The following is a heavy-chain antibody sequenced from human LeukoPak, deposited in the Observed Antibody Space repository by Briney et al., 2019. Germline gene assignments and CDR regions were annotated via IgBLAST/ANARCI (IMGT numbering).Heavy chain of an antibody. Sequence: ASVKVSCKASGYTFTSYDINWVRQATGQGLEWMGWMNPNSGNTGYAQKFQGRVTMTRNTSISTAYMELSSLRSEETAVYYCARGPPAAQYYYYMDVWGKGTTVTVSS. V-gene: IGHV1-8*01. CDR2: MNPNSGNT. J-gene: IGHJ6*03. D-gene: IGHD2-2*01. CDR3: ARGPPAAQYYYYMDV. CDR1: GYTFTSYD.